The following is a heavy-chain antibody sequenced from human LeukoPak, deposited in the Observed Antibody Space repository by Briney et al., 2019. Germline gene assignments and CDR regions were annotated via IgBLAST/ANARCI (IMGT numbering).Heavy chain of an antibody. CDR2: VNPSGGGA. D-gene: IGHD3-10*01. CDR1: GYTFTSYY. Sequence: ASVKVSCKASGYTFTSYYMHWVRQAPGHGLEWMGMVNPSGGGANYAQKFQGRVIMTRDTSTATVYLELISLRSEDTAVYYCAREKLVTMVRGPFDYWGQGSLVTVSS. V-gene: IGHV1-46*01. CDR3: AREKLVTMVRGPFDY. J-gene: IGHJ4*02.